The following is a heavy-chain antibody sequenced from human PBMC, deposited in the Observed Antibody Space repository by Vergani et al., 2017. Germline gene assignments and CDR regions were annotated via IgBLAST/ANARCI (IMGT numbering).Heavy chain of an antibody. CDR1: GFTFNHYA. CDR2: ISGSGGST. Sequence: EVQLLQSEGAVVQPGGSLRLSCVASGFTFNHYAMNWVRQAPGKGLEWVSGISGSGGSTYYAGSVKGRFTISRDSSKNTLYLQMNCLSAGDTAVYYCAKANPRNSGYDYLYYYHAMDVWGQGTTVTVSS. J-gene: IGHJ6*02. V-gene: IGHV3-23*01. CDR3: AKANPRNSGYDYLYYYHAMDV. D-gene: IGHD5-12*01.